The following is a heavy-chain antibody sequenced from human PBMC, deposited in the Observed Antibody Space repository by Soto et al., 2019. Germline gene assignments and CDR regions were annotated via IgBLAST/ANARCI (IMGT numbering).Heavy chain of an antibody. CDR3: ARKGEVTGLKY. Sequence: SETLSLTCAVSGGSFNANWWSWVRQPPGKGLEWIGEIYYNGNTNYNASLKSRVTISVDTSRNQFSLRLASVTAEDTAVYYCARKGEVTGLKYWGQGTLVTVSS. CDR2: IYYNGNT. V-gene: IGHV4-34*01. D-gene: IGHD1-20*01. J-gene: IGHJ4*02. CDR1: GGSFNANW.